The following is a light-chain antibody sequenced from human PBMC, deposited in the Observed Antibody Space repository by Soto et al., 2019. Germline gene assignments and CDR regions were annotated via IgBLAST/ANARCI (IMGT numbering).Light chain of an antibody. CDR3: QTWGNGFKV. CDR1: SGHSSYA. J-gene: IGLJ2*01. CDR2: LNNDGRH. Sequence: QPVLTQQPSASAAMGASVKLTCTLSSGHSSYANAWHQKKPEKGPRYLMELNNDGRHTTGDGIPDRVSGSSSGAERYLIITILQYEDEADYDCQTWGNGFKVFGDGTNLTV. V-gene: IGLV4-69*01.